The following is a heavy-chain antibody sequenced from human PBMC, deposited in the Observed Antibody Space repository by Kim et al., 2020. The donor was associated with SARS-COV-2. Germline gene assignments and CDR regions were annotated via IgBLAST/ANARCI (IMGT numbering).Heavy chain of an antibody. V-gene: IGHV3-74*01. Sequence: GGSLRLSCAASGFTFGTYWMHWVRQAPGKGLVWVSFIIGDGSCTTYADSVKGRFTISRDNAKNTLYLQMNSLRAEDTAVYYCARSNFPYYFDYWGQGALVTVSS. CDR2: IIGDGSCT. J-gene: IGHJ4*02. D-gene: IGHD4-4*01. CDR3: ARSNFPYYFDY. CDR1: GFTFGTYW.